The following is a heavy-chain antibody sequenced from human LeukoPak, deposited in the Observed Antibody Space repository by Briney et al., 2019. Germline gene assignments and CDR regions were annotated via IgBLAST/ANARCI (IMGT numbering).Heavy chain of an antibody. D-gene: IGHD6-25*01. CDR1: GYTFTSYY. CDR2: INPSAGTT. Sequence: ASVKVSCEASGYTFTSYYVHWVRQAPGQGLEWMGVINPSAGTTIYAQMFRGRVTMTRDTSTSTVYMELSSLRSEDTAVYFCAILRSDAASWGQGTLVTVSS. J-gene: IGHJ4*02. V-gene: IGHV1-46*01. CDR3: AILRSDAAS.